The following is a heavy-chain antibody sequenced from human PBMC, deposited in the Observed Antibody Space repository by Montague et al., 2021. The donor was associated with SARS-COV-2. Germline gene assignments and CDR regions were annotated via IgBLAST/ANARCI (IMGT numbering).Heavy chain of an antibody. D-gene: IGHD4-17*01. CDR1: GGTISPSY. V-gene: IGHV4-59*01. CDR3: ARGLTPATTGVHYYYGMDV. Sequence: SETLSLTCTISGGTISPSYLRRTRSTPGPALESIALVYLSRFSLSNPFLMCRVTISVHTSANQFSLTLASVSVGDTAVYYCARGLTPATTGVHYYYGMDVWGQGTAATVAS. CDR2: VYLSRFS. J-gene: IGHJ6*01.